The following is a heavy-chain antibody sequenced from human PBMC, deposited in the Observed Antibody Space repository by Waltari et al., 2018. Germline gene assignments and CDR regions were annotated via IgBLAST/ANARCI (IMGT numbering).Heavy chain of an antibody. Sequence: QVQLVASGGGVVQPGRSLRLSCAASGFTFSSYAMHWVRPAPRKGLEWVAVISYDGSNKYYADSVKGRFTISRDKSKNTLYLQMNSLRAEDTAVYYCARDELAAFKAPAVAEVNWGQGTLVTVSS. D-gene: IGHD6-19*01. J-gene: IGHJ4*02. CDR1: GFTFSSYA. CDR2: ISYDGSNK. CDR3: ARDELAAFKAPAVAEVN. V-gene: IGHV3-30*01.